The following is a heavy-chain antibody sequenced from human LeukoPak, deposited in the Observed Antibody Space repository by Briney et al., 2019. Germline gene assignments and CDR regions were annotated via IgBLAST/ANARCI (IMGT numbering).Heavy chain of an antibody. CDR1: GFTFSSYW. Sequence: TGGSLRLSCAASGFTFSSYWMHWVRQAPGKGLVWVSRINSDGSRATYADSVKGRFTISRDNAKNTLYLQMNSLRAEDTAVFHCARGYCSSSSCHDYYFDYWGQGTLVTVSS. V-gene: IGHV3-74*01. D-gene: IGHD2-2*01. CDR2: INSDGSRA. CDR3: ARGYCSSSSCHDYYFDY. J-gene: IGHJ4*02.